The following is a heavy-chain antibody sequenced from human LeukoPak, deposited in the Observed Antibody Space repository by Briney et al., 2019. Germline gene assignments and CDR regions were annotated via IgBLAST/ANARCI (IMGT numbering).Heavy chain of an antibody. CDR1: GGSISSSSYY. CDR2: IYYSGST. V-gene: IGHV4-39*07. Sequence: SETLSLTCTVSGGSISSSSYYWGWIRQPPGKGLEWIGSIYYSGSTYYNPSLKSRVTISVDTSKNQFSLKLSSVTAADTAVYYCARDRTTWHRGWFDPWGQGTLVTVSS. J-gene: IGHJ5*02. CDR3: ARDRTTWHRGWFDP. D-gene: IGHD1-1*01.